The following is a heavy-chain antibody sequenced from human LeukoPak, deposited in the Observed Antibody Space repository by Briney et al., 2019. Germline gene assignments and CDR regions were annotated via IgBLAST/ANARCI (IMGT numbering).Heavy chain of an antibody. V-gene: IGHV5-51*01. Sequence: GESLKISCKGSGYTFTSYWIVWVRQMPGKGLEWMGIIYPGDSDTLYSPSFQGQVTISADKSISTAYMQWSSLKASDTAMYYCARHGIFGTRGSIDYWGQGTLVTVSS. CDR1: GYTFTSYW. D-gene: IGHD3-10*02. J-gene: IGHJ4*02. CDR2: IYPGDSDT. CDR3: ARHGIFGTRGSIDY.